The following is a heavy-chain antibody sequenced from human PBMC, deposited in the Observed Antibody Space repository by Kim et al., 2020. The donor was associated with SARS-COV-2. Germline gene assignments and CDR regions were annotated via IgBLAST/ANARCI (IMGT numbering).Heavy chain of an antibody. D-gene: IGHD3-3*01. V-gene: IGHV4-4*07. Sequence: SETLSLTCTVSDGSISSYYWSWIRQPAGKGLEWIGRIYTSGSTNYNPSLKSRVTMSVDTSKNQFSLKLSSVTAADTAVYYCARVDFTLSSYYYGMDVWGQGTTVTVSS. J-gene: IGHJ6*02. CDR2: IYTSGST. CDR1: DGSISSYY. CDR3: ARVDFTLSSYYYGMDV.